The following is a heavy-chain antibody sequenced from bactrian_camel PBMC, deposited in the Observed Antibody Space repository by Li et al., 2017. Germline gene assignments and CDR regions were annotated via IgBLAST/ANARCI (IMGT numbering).Heavy chain of an antibody. CDR3: ATDLFPYSDYSPRPLGY. CDR2: IDSNGAT. J-gene: IGHJ6*01. D-gene: IGHD4*01. V-gene: IGHV3S1*01. Sequence: QVQLVESGGGSVQAGGSLRLSCVVSGFTYSGYCMGWFRQAPGESRKGVATIDSNGATDYADSVKGRFTISRDNTKNMLYPQMNSLKSEDTALYYCATDLFPYSDYSPRPLGYWGQGTQVTVS. CDR1: GFTYSGYC.